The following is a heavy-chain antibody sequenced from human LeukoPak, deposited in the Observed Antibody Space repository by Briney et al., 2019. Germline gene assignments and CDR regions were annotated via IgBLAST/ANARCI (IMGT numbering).Heavy chain of an antibody. J-gene: IGHJ5*02. CDR2: INPNSGGT. D-gene: IGHD2-15*01. V-gene: IGHV1-2*02. CDR1: GYTFTGYY. CDR3: ARGGSGYFSGGSCYANWFDP. Sequence: GASVKVSCKASGYTFTGYYMHWVRQAPGQGLEWMGWINPNSGGTNYAQKFQGRVTMTRDTSISTAYMELSRLRSDDTAVYYCARGGSGYFSGGSCYANWFDPWGQGTVVTVSS.